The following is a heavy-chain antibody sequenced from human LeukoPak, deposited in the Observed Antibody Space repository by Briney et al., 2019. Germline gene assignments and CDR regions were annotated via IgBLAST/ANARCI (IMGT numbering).Heavy chain of an antibody. CDR3: ARDGGSYYFGYNWFDP. D-gene: IGHD1-26*01. CDR2: IIPIFGTA. V-gene: IGHV1-69*06. J-gene: IGHJ5*02. Sequence: SVKVSCKASGGTFSSYAISWVRQAPGQGLEWMGGIIPIFGTANYAQKFQGRVTITADKSTNTAYMDLSSLRSEDMAVYYCARDGGSYYFGYNWFDPWGQGTLVTVSS. CDR1: GGTFSSYA.